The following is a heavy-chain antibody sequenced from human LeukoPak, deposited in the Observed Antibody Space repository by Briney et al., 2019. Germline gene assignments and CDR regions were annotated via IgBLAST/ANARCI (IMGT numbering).Heavy chain of an antibody. J-gene: IGHJ4*02. CDR2: ISSSSSYI. Sequence: GGSLRLSCGASGFTFSSDSMNWVRQAPGKGLEWVSSISSSSSYIYYADSVKGRFTISRDNAENSLYLQMNSLRAEDTAVYYCARFGGYYDFDYWGQGTLVTVSS. V-gene: IGHV3-21*01. D-gene: IGHD3-3*01. CDR1: GFTFSSDS. CDR3: ARFGGYYDFDY.